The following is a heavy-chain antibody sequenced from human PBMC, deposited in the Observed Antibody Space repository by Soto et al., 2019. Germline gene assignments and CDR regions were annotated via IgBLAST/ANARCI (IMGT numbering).Heavy chain of an antibody. CDR3: ASSTSIAAAGGWFDP. J-gene: IGHJ5*02. D-gene: IGHD6-13*01. V-gene: IGHV1-46*03. CDR2: VNPSGGST. CDR1: GYTFTSYY. Sequence: DSVKVSCKASGYTFTSYYMHWVRQAPGQGLEWMGIVNPSGGSTSYAQKFQGRVTMTRDTSTSTVYMELSSLRSEDTAVYYCASSTSIAAAGGWFDPWGQGTLVTVSS.